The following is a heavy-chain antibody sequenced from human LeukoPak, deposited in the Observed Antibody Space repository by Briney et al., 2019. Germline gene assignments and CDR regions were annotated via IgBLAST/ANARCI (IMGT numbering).Heavy chain of an antibody. D-gene: IGHD4-11*01. Sequence: PSETLSLTCTVSGGSIGSYYWSWIRQPPGKGLEWIGYIYYSGSTNYNPSLKSRVTISVDTSKNQFSLKLSSVTAADTAVYYCARDYREVDRWGHGYFDYWGQGTLVTVSS. J-gene: IGHJ4*02. CDR2: IYYSGST. V-gene: IGHV4-59*01. CDR1: GGSIGSYY. CDR3: ARDYREVDRWGHGYFDY.